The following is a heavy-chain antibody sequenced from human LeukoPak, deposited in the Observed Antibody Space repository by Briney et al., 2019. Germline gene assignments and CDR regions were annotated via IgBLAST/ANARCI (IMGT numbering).Heavy chain of an antibody. D-gene: IGHD3-22*01. CDR3: ATERGKYYYDSSGYY. J-gene: IGHJ4*02. CDR2: ISYDGSNK. CDR1: GFTFSSYA. V-gene: IGHV3-30-3*01. Sequence: GGSLRLSCAASGFTFSSYAMHWARQAPGKGLEWVALISYDGSNKYYADSVKGRFTISRDNSKNTLYLQMNSLRAEDTAVYYCATERGKYYYDSSGYYWGQGTLVTVSS.